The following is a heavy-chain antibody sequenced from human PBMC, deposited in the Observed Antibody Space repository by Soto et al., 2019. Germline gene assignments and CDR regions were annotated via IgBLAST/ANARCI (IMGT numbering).Heavy chain of an antibody. V-gene: IGHV4-31*03. CDR1: GDSVSSNNYY. D-gene: IGHD3-22*01. J-gene: IGHJ4*02. CDR2: IHYSGDS. CDR3: ARDVNDGSGSQGFDY. Sequence: PSETLSLTCTVLGDSVSSNNYYWSWIRQRQGKGLEWIGYIHYSGDSYDNPSLTSRITMSMDVSKNQFSLKLRSVTAADTAIYYCARDVNDGSGSQGFDYWGQGTLVTVSS.